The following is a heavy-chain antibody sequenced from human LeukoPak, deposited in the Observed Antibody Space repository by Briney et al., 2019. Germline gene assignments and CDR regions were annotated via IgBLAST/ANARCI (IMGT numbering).Heavy chain of an antibody. CDR2: INPNSGGT. CDR3: ARDLGGDY. CDR1: GYTFSGYY. V-gene: IGHV1-2*02. J-gene: IGHJ4*02. Sequence: ASGKVSCKASGYTFSGYYMHWVRQAPGQGLEWVGWINPNSGGTNYAQKFQGRVTMTRDTSISTAYMELSRLLSGDTAVYYCARDLGGDYWGQGTLVTVSS. D-gene: IGHD3-16*01.